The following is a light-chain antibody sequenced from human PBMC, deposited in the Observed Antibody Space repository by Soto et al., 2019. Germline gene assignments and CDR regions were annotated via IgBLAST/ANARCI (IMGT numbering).Light chain of an antibody. V-gene: IGKV1-5*01. Sequence: IQMTQSPSNLSASVGDTVTITCRASQSISVSLAWYQQKPGKAPNLLINDASTLQGGVPSRFSGSGSGTEFTLTVTSLQPEDFATYCCQQYDKYSTFGHGTKVDVK. CDR2: DAS. J-gene: IGKJ1*01. CDR3: QQYDKYST. CDR1: QSISVS.